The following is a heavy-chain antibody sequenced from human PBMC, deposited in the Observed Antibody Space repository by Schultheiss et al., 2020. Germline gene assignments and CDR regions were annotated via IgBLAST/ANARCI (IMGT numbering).Heavy chain of an antibody. CDR1: GFTVSSNY. CDR2: ITGSGGST. V-gene: IGHV3-23*01. D-gene: IGHD2-2*01. Sequence: GESLKISCAASGFTVSSNYMSWVRQAPGKGLEWVSAITGSGGSTFYADSVKGRFTISRDNSKNTLYLQMKSLRVDDTAVYYCARRPGPEYCKSASCFYFDYWGQGTLVTVSS. J-gene: IGHJ4*02. CDR3: ARRPGPEYCKSASCFYFDY.